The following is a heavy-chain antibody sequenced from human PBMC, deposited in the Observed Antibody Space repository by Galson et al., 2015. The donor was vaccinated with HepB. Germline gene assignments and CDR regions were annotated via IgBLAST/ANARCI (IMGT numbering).Heavy chain of an antibody. D-gene: IGHD4-17*01. CDR1: GYTFTGYY. CDR2: INPNSGGT. Sequence: SVKVSCKASGYTFTGYYMHWVRQAPGQGLEWMGRINPNSGGTNYAQKFQGRVTMTRDTSISTAYMELSRLRSDDTAVYYCAREGGDYGDVGAFDIWGQGTMVTVSS. J-gene: IGHJ3*02. V-gene: IGHV1-2*06. CDR3: AREGGDYGDVGAFDI.